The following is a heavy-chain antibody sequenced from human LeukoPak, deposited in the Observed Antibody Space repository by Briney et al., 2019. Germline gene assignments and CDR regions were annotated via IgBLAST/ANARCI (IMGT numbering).Heavy chain of an antibody. D-gene: IGHD4-17*01. CDR3: ARDNNYGDYGAGYFDY. J-gene: IGHJ4*02. CDR2: INHSGNT. CDR1: GGSFSGYY. Sequence: SETLSLTCAVYGGSFSGYYWSWIRQPPGKGLEWIGEINHSGNTRYNPSLKSRVTMSADTSKNQFSLKVRSVTAADTALYYCARDNNYGDYGAGYFDYWGQGTLVTVSS. V-gene: IGHV4-34*01.